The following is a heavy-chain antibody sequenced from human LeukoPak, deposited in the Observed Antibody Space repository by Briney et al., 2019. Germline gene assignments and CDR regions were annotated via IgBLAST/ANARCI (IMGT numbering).Heavy chain of an antibody. CDR3: AREGGPFRPLDY. CDR2: IYSSGST. J-gene: IGHJ4*02. V-gene: IGHV4-39*07. D-gene: IGHD2/OR15-2a*01. CDR1: GGSISSSTYY. Sequence: PSETLSLTCAVSGGSISSSTYYWGWIRQPPGKGLEWVGSIYSSGSTNYNPSLQSRLTMSVDFSENHISLKLTSVTAADTAVYYCAREGGPFRPLDYSGQGTLVTVSS.